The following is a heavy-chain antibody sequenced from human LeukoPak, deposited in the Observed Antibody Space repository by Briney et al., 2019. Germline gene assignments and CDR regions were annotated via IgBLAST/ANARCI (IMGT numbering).Heavy chain of an antibody. V-gene: IGHV5-51*01. J-gene: IGHJ3*01. CDR2: IYPCDSDS. CDR3: ARLAGDSRGDDAFDL. Sequence: GESLKISWKASGYNFATYCIGWVRQRPRKGLEWIGIIYPCDSDSRYRPAFQGQVIISADQSINTDSLQWGSLKALDTAMYYCARLAGDSRGDDAFDLWGQGTMVTVSS. D-gene: IGHD3-22*01. CDR1: GYNFATYC.